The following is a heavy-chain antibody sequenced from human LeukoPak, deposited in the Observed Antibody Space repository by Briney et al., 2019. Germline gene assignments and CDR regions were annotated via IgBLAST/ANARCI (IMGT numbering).Heavy chain of an antibody. CDR2: ITGSGSGA. D-gene: IGHD4-23*01. CDR1: GFTFSSFA. Sequence: GGSLRLSCAASGFTFSSFAINWVRQAPGKGLEWVSVITGSGSGADYADSVRGRFTISRDNSKNTLYLQMNSLRAEDTAVYYCARDQPVVTPLGYWGQGTLVTVSS. CDR3: ARDQPVVTPLGY. V-gene: IGHV3-23*01. J-gene: IGHJ4*02.